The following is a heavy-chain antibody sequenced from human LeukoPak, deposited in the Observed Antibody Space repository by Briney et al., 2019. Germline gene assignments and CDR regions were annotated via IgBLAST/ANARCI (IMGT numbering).Heavy chain of an antibody. CDR2: IYGGGST. J-gene: IGHJ6*04. D-gene: IGHD2-15*01. Sequence: GGSLRLSCAASGFTVSSNYMSWVRQAPGKGLEWVSVIYGGGSTYYADSVKGRFTISRDNSKNTLYLQMNSLRAEDTAVYYCARNLYCSGGSCWYGMDVWGKGTTVTVSS. CDR1: GFTVSSNY. CDR3: ARNLYCSGGSCWYGMDV. V-gene: IGHV3-53*01.